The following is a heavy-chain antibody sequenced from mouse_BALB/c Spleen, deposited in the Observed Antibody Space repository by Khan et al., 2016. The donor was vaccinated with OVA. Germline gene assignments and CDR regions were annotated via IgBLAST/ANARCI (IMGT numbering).Heavy chain of an antibody. CDR2: IDPFNGGT. J-gene: IGHJ3*01. Sequence: VQLQQSGPELMKPGASVNISCKASGYSFTSYYIHWVRQSHGESLEWIGYIDPFNGGTDYNQKFKGKATLTVDKSSSTAYMHLSSLTSEDSAVYYCARGAFGYWGQGTLVTVSA. V-gene: IGHV1S135*01. CDR1: GYSFTSYY. CDR3: ARGAFGY.